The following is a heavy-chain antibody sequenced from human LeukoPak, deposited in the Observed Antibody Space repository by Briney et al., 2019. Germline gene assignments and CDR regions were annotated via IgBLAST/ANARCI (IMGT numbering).Heavy chain of an antibody. CDR1: GDSISSGTYH. V-gene: IGHV4-39*07. J-gene: IGHJ4*02. Sequence: SSETLSLTCSVSGDSISSGTYHWGCIRQPPGRGLEWIGSIYYSGSTFYNPSLKNRVTISVDTSQNQFSLKLTSVTAADTAVYYCARSYSSDWWWGQGTLVTVSS. CDR3: ARSYSSDWW. D-gene: IGHD6-19*01. CDR2: IYYSGST.